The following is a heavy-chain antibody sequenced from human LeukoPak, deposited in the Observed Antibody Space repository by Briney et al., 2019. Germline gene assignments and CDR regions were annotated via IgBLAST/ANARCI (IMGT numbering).Heavy chain of an antibody. CDR3: ASLSSWLVDY. CDR1: GFTLSDYY. V-gene: IGHV3-11*01. J-gene: IGHJ4*02. CDR2: ISSSGSTI. D-gene: IGHD6-13*01. Sequence: GGSLRLSCAASGFTLSDYYTSWIRQAPGKGLEWDPYISSSGSTIYYADSVKGRFTASRDNAKNSLYLQMNSLGAEDTAVYYCASLSSWLVDYWGQGTLVTVSS.